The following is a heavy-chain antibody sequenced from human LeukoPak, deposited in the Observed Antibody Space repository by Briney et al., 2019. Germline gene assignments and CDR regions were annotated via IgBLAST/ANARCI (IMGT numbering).Heavy chain of an antibody. V-gene: IGHV3-15*01. CDR3: TKFDY. J-gene: IGHJ4*02. CDR1: GFTVSSAW. Sequence: GGSLRLSCAASGFTVSSAWMRWVRQAPGKGLEWVGHIKSKTDGGTTDYAAPVKGRFTISRDDSKNTLYLQMNSLKTEDTAVYYCTKFDYRGQGTLVTVSS. CDR2: IKSKTDGGTT.